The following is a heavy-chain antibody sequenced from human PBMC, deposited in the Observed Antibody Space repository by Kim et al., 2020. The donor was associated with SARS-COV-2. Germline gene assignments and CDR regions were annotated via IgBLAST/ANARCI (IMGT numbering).Heavy chain of an antibody. CDR1: GYSFTNSW. CDR3: ARQANDNDFWSGYSRGYFDY. CDR2: IYPGDSDT. J-gene: IGHJ4*02. D-gene: IGHD3-3*01. V-gene: IGHV5-51*01. Sequence: GESLKISCKASGYSFTNSWIGWVRQMPGKGLEWMGIIYPGDSDTRYSPSFQGQVTISADKSISTAYLQWSSLKASDTAMYYCARQANDNDFWSGYSRGYFDYWGQGTLVTVSS.